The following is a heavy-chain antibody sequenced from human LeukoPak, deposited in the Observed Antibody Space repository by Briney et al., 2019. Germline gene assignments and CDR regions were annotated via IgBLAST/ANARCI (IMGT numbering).Heavy chain of an antibody. J-gene: IGHJ5*02. CDR1: GYNFSSNW. D-gene: IGHD6-13*01. CDR3: ARQPGIAAAGTSWFDP. Sequence: GESLKISCKASGYNFSSNWIAWVRQMPGKGLEWVGNIYPGDSDIRYSPSFQGQVTISADRSSSTAYLQWSSLKASDTAMYYCARQPGIAAAGTSWFDPWGQGTLVTVSS. V-gene: IGHV5-51*01. CDR2: IYPGDSDI.